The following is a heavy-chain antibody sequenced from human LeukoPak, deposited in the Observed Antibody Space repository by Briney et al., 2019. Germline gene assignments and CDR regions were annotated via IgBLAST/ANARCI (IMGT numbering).Heavy chain of an antibody. CDR1: GGSISSSSYY. CDR2: IYYSGST. CDR3: ARGVYYDYVWGSYRPNWFDP. V-gene: IGHV4-39*07. D-gene: IGHD3-16*02. Sequence: SETLSLTCTVSGGSISSSSYYWGWIRQPPGKGLEWIGSIYYSGSTYYNPSLKSRVTISVDTSKNQFSLKLSSVTAADTAVYYCARGVYYDYVWGSYRPNWFDPWGQGTLVIVSS. J-gene: IGHJ5*02.